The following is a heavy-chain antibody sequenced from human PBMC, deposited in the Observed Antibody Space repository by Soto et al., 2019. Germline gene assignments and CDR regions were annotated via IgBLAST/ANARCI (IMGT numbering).Heavy chain of an antibody. CDR1: GDSFNDYY. Sequence: ASVKVSCKTSGDSFNDYYIHWVRQAPGQGLEWMGWINPNGGVTKYAQKFQGRVTVTRDTSIRTVYMELSSLRSDNTAVYYCARESGGATATLDYYYFYMDVWGKGTTVTVSS. D-gene: IGHD5-12*01. CDR2: INPNGGVT. J-gene: IGHJ6*03. V-gene: IGHV1-2*02. CDR3: ARESGGATATLDYYYFYMDV.